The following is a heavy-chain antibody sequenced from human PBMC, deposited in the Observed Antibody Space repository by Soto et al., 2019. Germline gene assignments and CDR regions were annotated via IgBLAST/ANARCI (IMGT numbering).Heavy chain of an antibody. CDR3: ARDPGTRGDYYYYYGMDV. V-gene: IGHV1-18*01. D-gene: IGHD1-1*01. CDR2: ISAYNGNT. Sequence: ASVKVSCKASGYTFTSYGISWVRQAPGQGLEWMGWISAYNGNTNYAQKLQGRVTMTTDTSTSTAYMELRSLRSDGTAVYYCARDPGTRGDYYYYYGMDVWRQGTTVTVSS. CDR1: GYTFTSYG. J-gene: IGHJ6*02.